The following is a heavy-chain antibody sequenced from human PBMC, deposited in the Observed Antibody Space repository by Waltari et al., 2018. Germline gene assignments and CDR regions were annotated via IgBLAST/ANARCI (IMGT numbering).Heavy chain of an antibody. CDR2: VHHSGKP. CDR3: ASDRGRGLYLDS. D-gene: IGHD2-15*01. Sequence: QVQLQESGPGLVEPSGTLYLTCAVSGDSVSNHYCWSWVRQPPGKGLEWIGQVHHSGKPNYNPSFESRVTMSRDTANNEISLKLTSATAADTAVYYCASDRGRGLYLDSWGPGTLVTVSP. CDR1: GDSVSNHYC. V-gene: IGHV4-4*02. J-gene: IGHJ4*02.